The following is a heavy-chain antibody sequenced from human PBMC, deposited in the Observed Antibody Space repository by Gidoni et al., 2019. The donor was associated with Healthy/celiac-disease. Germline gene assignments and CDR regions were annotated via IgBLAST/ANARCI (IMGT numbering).Heavy chain of an antibody. J-gene: IGHJ4*02. CDR2: IYPGDSDT. V-gene: IGHV5-51*01. Sequence: EVQLVQSGAEVKKPGESLKISCKGSGYSFTSYWIGWVRQMPGKGLEWMGIIYPGDSDTRYSPSFQGQVTISADKSISTAYLQWSSLKASDTAMYYCARIPRHCSSTSCSPNLKWYFDYWGQGTLVTVSS. CDR3: ARIPRHCSSTSCSPNLKWYFDY. CDR1: GYSFTSYW. D-gene: IGHD2-2*01.